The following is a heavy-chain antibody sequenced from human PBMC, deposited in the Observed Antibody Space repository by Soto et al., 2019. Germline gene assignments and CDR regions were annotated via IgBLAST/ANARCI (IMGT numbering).Heavy chain of an antibody. D-gene: IGHD3-16*02. Sequence: QVQLVQSGAEVQKPGSSVKVSCKASGGTFSSYAISWVRQAPGQGLEWMGGIIPIFGTANYAQKFQGRVTITEDESTSTAYMELSSLRSEDTAVYYCARDDELSGAVHYYYYGMDVWGQGTTVTVSS. J-gene: IGHJ6*02. CDR2: IIPIFGTA. CDR3: ARDDELSGAVHYYYYGMDV. CDR1: GGTFSSYA. V-gene: IGHV1-69*01.